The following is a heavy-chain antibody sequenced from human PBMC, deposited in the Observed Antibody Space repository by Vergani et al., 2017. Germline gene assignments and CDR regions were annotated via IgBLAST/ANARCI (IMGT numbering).Heavy chain of an antibody. D-gene: IGHD3-3*01. CDR3: ARDNYDFWSGYYTGRGNWFDP. V-gene: IGHV4-39*07. CDR1: GGSISSSSYY. J-gene: IGHJ5*02. CDR2: IYYSGST. Sequence: QVQLQESGPGLVKPSETLSLTCTVSGGSISSSSYYWGWIRQPPGKGLEWIGSIYYSGSTYYNPSLKSRVTISVDTSKNQFSLKLSSVTAADTAVYYCARDNYDFWSGYYTGRGNWFDPWGQGTLVTVSS.